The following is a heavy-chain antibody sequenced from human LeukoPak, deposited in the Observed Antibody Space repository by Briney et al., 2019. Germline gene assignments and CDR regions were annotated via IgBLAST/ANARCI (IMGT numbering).Heavy chain of an antibody. V-gene: IGHV3-30*02. CDR2: IRYDGSNK. CDR3: AKDGHISSSGFDY. CDR1: GFTFSSYA. J-gene: IGHJ4*02. Sequence: PGGSLRLSCAASGFTFSSYAMSWVRQAPGKGLEWVAFIRYDGSNKYYADSVKGRFTISRDNSKNTLYLQMNSLRAEDTAVYYCAKDGHISSSGFDYWGQGTLVTVSS. D-gene: IGHD6-19*01.